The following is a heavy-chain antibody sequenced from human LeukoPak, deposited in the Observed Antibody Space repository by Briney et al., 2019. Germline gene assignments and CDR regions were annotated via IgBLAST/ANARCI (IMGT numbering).Heavy chain of an antibody. D-gene: IGHD5-18*01. Sequence: GGSLRLSCAASGFTFSSYAMHWVRQAPGKGLEWVAVISYDGSNKYYADSVKGRFTISRDNSKSTLYLQMNSLRAEDTAVYYCARDLNTAMVTLNIDYWGQGTLVTVSS. CDR2: ISYDGSNK. J-gene: IGHJ4*02. CDR1: GFTFSSYA. CDR3: ARDLNTAMVTLNIDY. V-gene: IGHV3-30*04.